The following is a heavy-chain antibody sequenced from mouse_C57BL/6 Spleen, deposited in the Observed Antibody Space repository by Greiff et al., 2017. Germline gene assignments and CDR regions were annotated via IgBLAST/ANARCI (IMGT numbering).Heavy chain of an antibody. CDR3: AYGNDVGFDY. J-gene: IGHJ2*01. CDR1: GYAFSSSW. Sequence: QVQLQQSGPELVKPGASVKISCKASGYAFSSSWMNWVKQRPGKGLEWIGRIYPGDGDTNYNGKFKGKATLTADKSSSTASMQLSSLTSEDSAVYFCAYGNDVGFDYWGQGTTLTVSS. D-gene: IGHD2-2*01. CDR2: IYPGDGDT. V-gene: IGHV1-82*01.